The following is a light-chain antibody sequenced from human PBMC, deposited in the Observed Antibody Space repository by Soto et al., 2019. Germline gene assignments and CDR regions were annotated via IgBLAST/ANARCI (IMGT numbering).Light chain of an antibody. CDR2: EVN. V-gene: IGLV2-8*01. CDR1: SSDVGLYDF. J-gene: IGLJ2*01. Sequence: QSALTQPPSASGSPGQSVTISCTGTSSDVGLYDFVSWYQQHPGKAPKLIIYEVNKRPSGVPDRFSGSKSGNTASLTVSGLQTEDEADYYCCSYAGTNDLVVFGGGTKLTVL. CDR3: CSYAGTNDLVV.